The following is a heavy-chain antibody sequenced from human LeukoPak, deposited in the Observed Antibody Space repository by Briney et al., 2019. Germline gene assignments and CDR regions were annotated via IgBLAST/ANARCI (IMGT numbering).Heavy chain of an antibody. Sequence: GASVKVSCKASGYTLTSYGISWVRQAPGQGLEWMGWISAYNGNTNYAQKLQGRVTVTTDTSTSTAYMELRSLRSDDTAVYYCARDFVDDSSGYRTFPVDYWGQGTLVTVSS. CDR2: ISAYNGNT. J-gene: IGHJ4*02. D-gene: IGHD3-22*01. CDR1: GYTLTSYG. V-gene: IGHV1-18*01. CDR3: ARDFVDDSSGYRTFPVDY.